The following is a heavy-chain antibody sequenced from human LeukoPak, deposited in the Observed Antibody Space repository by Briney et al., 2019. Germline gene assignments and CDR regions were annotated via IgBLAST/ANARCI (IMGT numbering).Heavy chain of an antibody. Sequence: SETLSLTCTVSGGSISYYYWSWIRQPAGKGLEGIGRIYSSGSTTYNPSLKSRVTMSVDTAKNQFSLILSSVTAADTAVYYCARDRGDLGNFDYWGQGTLVTVSS. CDR3: ARDRGDLGNFDY. CDR2: IYSSGST. D-gene: IGHD3-10*01. V-gene: IGHV4-4*07. J-gene: IGHJ4*02. CDR1: GGSISYYY.